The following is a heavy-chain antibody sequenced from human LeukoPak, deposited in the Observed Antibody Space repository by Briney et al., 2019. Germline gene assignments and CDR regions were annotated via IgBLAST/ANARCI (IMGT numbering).Heavy chain of an antibody. V-gene: IGHV4-34*01. CDR1: GGSFSGYY. J-gene: IGHJ4*02. Sequence: SETLSLTCAVYGGSFSGYYWSWIRQPPGKGLEWIGEINHSGSTNYNPSLKSRVTISVDTSKNQFSLKLSSVTAADTAVYYCARGLLGYCSSTSCFPLGYFDYWGQGTLVTVSS. CDR2: INHSGST. CDR3: ARGLLGYCSSTSCFPLGYFDY. D-gene: IGHD2-2*01.